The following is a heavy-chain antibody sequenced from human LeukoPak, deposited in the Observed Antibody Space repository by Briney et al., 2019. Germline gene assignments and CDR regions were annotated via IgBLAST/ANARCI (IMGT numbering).Heavy chain of an antibody. CDR2: IYTSGST. J-gene: IGHJ4*02. Sequence: SETLSLTCTVFGGSISSYYWSWIRQPAGKGLEWIGRIYTSGSTNYNPSLKSRVTMSVDTSKNQFSLKLSSVTAADTAVYYCARSSGYYLGDYYFDYWGQGTLVTVSS. CDR1: GGSISSYY. D-gene: IGHD3-22*01. CDR3: ARSSGYYLGDYYFDY. V-gene: IGHV4-4*07.